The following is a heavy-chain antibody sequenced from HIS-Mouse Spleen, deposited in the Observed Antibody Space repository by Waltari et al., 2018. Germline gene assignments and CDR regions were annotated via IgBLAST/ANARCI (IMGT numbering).Heavy chain of an antibody. CDR3: AKEG. D-gene: IGHD3-10*01. Sequence: EVQLVESGGGLVQPGRSLRLSCAASGFTFDDYAMHWVRQAPGKGVEWVSGISWNSGSIGYADSVKGRFTISRDNAKNSLYLQMNSLRAEDTALYYCAKEGRGQGTLVTVSS. CDR2: ISWNSGSI. J-gene: IGHJ4*02. V-gene: IGHV3-9*01. CDR1: GFTFDDYA.